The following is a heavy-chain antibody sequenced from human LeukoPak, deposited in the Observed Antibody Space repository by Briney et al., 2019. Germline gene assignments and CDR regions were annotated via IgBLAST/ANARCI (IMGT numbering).Heavy chain of an antibody. CDR2: IYSGGST. J-gene: IGHJ6*02. Sequence: GALRLSCAASGFTVNNNYMSWVRQAPAKGLECVSVIYSGGSTKYADSVKGRFIVSRHNSENTLYLQLSSLRPEDTAVYYCTKVVSGGGNFVMDVWGQGTTVTVSS. CDR1: GFTVNNNY. V-gene: IGHV3-53*04. CDR3: TKVVSGGGNFVMDV. D-gene: IGHD2-15*01.